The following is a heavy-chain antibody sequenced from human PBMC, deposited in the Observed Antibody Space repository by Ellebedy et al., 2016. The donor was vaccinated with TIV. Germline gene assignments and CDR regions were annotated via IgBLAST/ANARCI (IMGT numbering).Heavy chain of an antibody. CDR2: MSYDGSNK. V-gene: IGHV3-30*04. CDR1: GFTFSRYA. Sequence: PGGSLRLSCAASGFTFSRYAMHWVRQAPGKGPEWVAVMSYDGSNKYYADSVKGRFTISRDNAKNSLYLQMSSLRAEDTAVYYCARDLRGAARGDSWGQGTLVTVSS. D-gene: IGHD6-6*01. CDR3: ARDLRGAARGDS. J-gene: IGHJ5*01.